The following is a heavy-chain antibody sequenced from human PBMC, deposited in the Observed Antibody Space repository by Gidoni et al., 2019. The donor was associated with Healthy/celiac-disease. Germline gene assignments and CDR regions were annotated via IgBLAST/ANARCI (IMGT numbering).Heavy chain of an antibody. CDR2: IWYDGSKK. V-gene: IGHV3-33*01. CDR1: GFTFRSYG. Sequence: QVQLVASGGGVVQPGRSLRLPCAASGFTFRSYGMHWVRHAPGNGLEWVAVIWYDGSKKYYADSVKGRFTISRDNSKNKLYLKMNSLRAEDTAVYYCAREGGPKPYGGYGMDVWGQGTTVTVSS. D-gene: IGHD4-17*01. J-gene: IGHJ6*02. CDR3: AREGGPKPYGGYGMDV.